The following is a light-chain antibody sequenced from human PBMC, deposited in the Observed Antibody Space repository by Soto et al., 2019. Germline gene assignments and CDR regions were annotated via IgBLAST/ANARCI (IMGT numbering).Light chain of an antibody. CDR1: SSNIGAGYD. CDR2: GNS. CDR3: QSYDSSLSGPYV. J-gene: IGLJ1*01. V-gene: IGLV1-40*01. Sequence: QSVLTQPPSVSRAPGQSVTISCTGNSSNIGAGYDVHWYQQLPGTAPKLLIYGNSNRPSGVPDRFSGFKSGTSASLAITGLQAEDEADYYCQSYDSSLSGPYVFGTGTKVTVL.